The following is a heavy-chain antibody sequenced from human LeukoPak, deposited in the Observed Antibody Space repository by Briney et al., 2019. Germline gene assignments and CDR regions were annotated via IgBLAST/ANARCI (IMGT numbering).Heavy chain of an antibody. Sequence: PGGSLRLSCAASGFTFSSYEMNWVRQAPGKGLXXVSYISSSGSTIYYADSVKGRFTISRDNAKNSLYLQMNSLRAEDTAVYYCARGRMMATLFDYWGQGTLVTVSS. CDR2: ISSSGSTI. J-gene: IGHJ4*02. D-gene: IGHD5-24*01. V-gene: IGHV3-48*03. CDR1: GFTFSSYE. CDR3: ARGRMMATLFDY.